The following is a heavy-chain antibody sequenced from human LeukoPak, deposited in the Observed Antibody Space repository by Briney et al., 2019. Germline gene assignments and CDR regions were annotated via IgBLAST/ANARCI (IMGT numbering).Heavy chain of an antibody. CDR2: IYASGST. D-gene: IGHD3-3*01. CDR1: GGSISSYY. V-gene: IGHV4-4*07. Sequence: SETLSLTCTVSGGSISSYYWSWIRQPAGKGLEWIGRIYASGSTNYNPSLKSRVTMSVDTSKNQLSLKLTSVTAADTAVYYCARLGRTYYDFWSGPWGQGTLVTVSS. CDR3: ARLGRTYYDFWSGP. J-gene: IGHJ5*02.